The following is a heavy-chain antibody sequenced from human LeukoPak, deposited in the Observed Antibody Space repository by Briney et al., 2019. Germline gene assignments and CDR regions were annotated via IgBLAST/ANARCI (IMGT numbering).Heavy chain of an antibody. CDR2: IYYSWST. J-gene: IGHJ4*02. Sequence: SETLSLTCTVSGGSISSSSYYWGWIRQPPGKGLEWIGSIYYSWSTYYNPSLKSRVTISVDTSKNQFSLKLSSVTAADTAVYYCASASYYDFWSGYYELVHFDYWGQGTLVTVSS. CDR1: GGSISSSSYY. V-gene: IGHV4-39*01. CDR3: ASASYYDFWSGYYELVHFDY. D-gene: IGHD3-3*01.